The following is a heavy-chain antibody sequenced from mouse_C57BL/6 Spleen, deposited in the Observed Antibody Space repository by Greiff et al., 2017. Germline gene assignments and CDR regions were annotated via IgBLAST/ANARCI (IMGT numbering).Heavy chain of an antibody. V-gene: IGHV1-39*01. D-gene: IGHD1-1*01. CDR1: GYSFTDYN. Sequence: QLQESGPVLVKPGASVKISCKASGYSFTDYNMNWVKQSNGKSLEWIGVINPNYGTTSYKQKFKGKATLTVDQSSSTAYMQLNSLTSEDSAVXYCARSHYYGSPFDYWGQGTTLTVSS. CDR2: INPNYGTT. J-gene: IGHJ2*01. CDR3: ARSHYYGSPFDY.